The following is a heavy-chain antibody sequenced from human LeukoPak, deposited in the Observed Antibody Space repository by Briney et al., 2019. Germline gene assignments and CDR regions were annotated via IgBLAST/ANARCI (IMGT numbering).Heavy chain of an antibody. J-gene: IGHJ4*02. Sequence: GASVKVSCTVSGYSLTELSKYWVRQAPGKGLEWMGGLDVEDGDGETIYAQKFEGRVTMTEDTSSDTVYMELSSLRSDDTAVYYCAVGDPYQLLEYWGQGTLVTVSS. CDR3: AVGDPYQLLEY. V-gene: IGHV1-24*01. CDR1: GYSLTELS. CDR2: LDVEDGDGET. D-gene: IGHD2-2*01.